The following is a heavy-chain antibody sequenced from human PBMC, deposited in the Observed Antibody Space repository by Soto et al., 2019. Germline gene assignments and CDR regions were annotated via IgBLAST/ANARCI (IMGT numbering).Heavy chain of an antibody. Sequence: SETLSLTCTVSVGSISSGGYYWSWIRQHPGKGPEWIGYIYYSGSTYYNPSLKSRVTISVDTSKNQFSLKLSSVTAADTAVYYCARVERYQLLKRYYYYGMDVWGQGTTVTVSS. CDR2: IYYSGST. J-gene: IGHJ6*02. D-gene: IGHD2-2*01. CDR1: VGSISSGGYY. CDR3: ARVERYQLLKRYYYYGMDV. V-gene: IGHV4-31*03.